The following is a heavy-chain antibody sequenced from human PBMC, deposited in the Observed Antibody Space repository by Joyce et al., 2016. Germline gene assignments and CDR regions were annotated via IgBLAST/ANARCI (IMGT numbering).Heavy chain of an antibody. CDR3: VKVKGGSAYHFDY. Sequence: EVRMVESGGDLVKPGGSLRLSCVASGIGFSYSWMSGVRQAPGKGLEWVGRIQSKTDCGATDYSAPVKGRFSISRDDSESRLYLQMNSLKTDDTGIYYCVKVKGGSAYHFDYWGQGTLVIVSS. D-gene: IGHD6-6*01. J-gene: IGHJ4*02. CDR1: GIGFSYSW. V-gene: IGHV3-15*01. CDR2: IQSKTDCGAT.